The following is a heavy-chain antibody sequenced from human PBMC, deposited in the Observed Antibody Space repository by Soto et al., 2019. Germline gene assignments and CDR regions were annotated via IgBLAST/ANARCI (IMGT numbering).Heavy chain of an antibody. CDR1: GSTFSDYY. Sequence: PGGSLRLSCAASGSTFSDYYMSWIRQAPGRGLEWISYISNTADTTYYADSVKGQFAVSRDNAKNSLSLEMNSLRADDTAVYYCARDRAPSRWSGINNWAQGTLVTVSS. J-gene: IGHJ4*02. V-gene: IGHV3-11*01. CDR3: ARDRAPSRWSGINN. CDR2: ISNTADTT. D-gene: IGHD2-15*01.